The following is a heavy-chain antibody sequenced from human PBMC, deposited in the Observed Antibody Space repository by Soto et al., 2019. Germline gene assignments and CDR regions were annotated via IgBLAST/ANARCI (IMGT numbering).Heavy chain of an antibody. Sequence: PVGSLRLSCVASGFTFSSYAMSWVRQAPGKGLEWVSVTSGSGGSTYYADSVKGRFTISRDSSKNTLYLQMNSVRAEDTAVYYCAKDGDASGSPWDFQQWGQGTLVTVSS. CDR1: GFTFSSYA. CDR2: TSGSGGST. D-gene: IGHD3-10*01. V-gene: IGHV3-23*01. J-gene: IGHJ1*01. CDR3: AKDGDASGSPWDFQQ.